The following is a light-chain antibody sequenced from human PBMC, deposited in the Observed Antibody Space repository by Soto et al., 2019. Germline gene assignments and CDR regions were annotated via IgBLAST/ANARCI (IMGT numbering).Light chain of an antibody. V-gene: IGKV1-8*01. J-gene: IGKJ5*01. CDR3: QQYYSYPPIT. CDR1: QGISSY. Sequence: AIRLTPSPSSLSASTGDSVTIPRRASQGISSYLAWYQQKPGKDPQLLIYAASTLQSGVPSRFSGSGSGTDFTLTISCLQSEDFATYYCQQYYSYPPITFGQGTRLEIK. CDR2: AAS.